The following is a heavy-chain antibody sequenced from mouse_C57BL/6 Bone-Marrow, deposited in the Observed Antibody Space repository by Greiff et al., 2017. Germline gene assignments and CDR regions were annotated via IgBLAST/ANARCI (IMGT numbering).Heavy chain of an antibody. J-gene: IGHJ3*01. CDR2: IYPRSGNT. D-gene: IGHD1-1*01. Sequence: LEESGAELARPGASVKLSCKASGYTFTSYGISWVKQRTGQGLEWIGEIYPRSGNTYYNEKFKGKATLTADKSSSTAYMELRSLTSEDSAVYFCARSGYGSSSFAYWGQGTLVTVSA. CDR1: GYTFTSYG. CDR3: ARSGYGSSSFAY. V-gene: IGHV1-81*01.